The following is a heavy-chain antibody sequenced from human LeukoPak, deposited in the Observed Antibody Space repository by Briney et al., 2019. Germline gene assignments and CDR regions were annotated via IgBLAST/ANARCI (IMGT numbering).Heavy chain of an antibody. D-gene: IGHD1-26*01. CDR3: ATVVLKASGSYDY. CDR1: GFTFSSYS. Sequence: GGFLRLSCAASGFTFSSYSMNWVRQAPGKGLEWVSSISSSSSYIYYADSVKGRFTISRDNAKNSLYLQMNSLRAEDTAVYYCATVVLKASGSYDYWGQGTLVTVSS. J-gene: IGHJ4*02. CDR2: ISSSSSYI. V-gene: IGHV3-21*01.